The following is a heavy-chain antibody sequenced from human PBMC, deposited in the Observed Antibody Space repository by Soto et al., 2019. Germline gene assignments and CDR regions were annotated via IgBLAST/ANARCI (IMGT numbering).Heavy chain of an antibody. CDR3: ARYGTRADW. CDR1: GFIFRNFQ. CDR2: ISSTGVTT. D-gene: IGHD3-9*01. J-gene: IGHJ1*01. V-gene: IGHV3-48*03. Sequence: GSLSLCCAASGFIFRNFQGNLVRKAPGKGLEWVSYISSTGVTTYYAESVEGRFTISRDNAKSSLFLHLRSLRVEDTAIYYCARYGTRADWWGLGTQVNVSS.